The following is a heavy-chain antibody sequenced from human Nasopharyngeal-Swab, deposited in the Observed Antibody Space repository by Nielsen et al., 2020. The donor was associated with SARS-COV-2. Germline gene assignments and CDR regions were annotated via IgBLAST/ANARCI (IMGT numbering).Heavy chain of an antibody. D-gene: IGHD1-1*01. V-gene: IGHV3-21*01. CDR3: AATSKFKQMEY. CDR1: GFVFTDYT. J-gene: IGHJ4*02. Sequence: GGSLRLSCAGFGFVFTDYTINWVRQTPRKGLEWIASISSKKTIIHYADSVKSRFTVSRDNDEKSVSLHMTDLTAEDTGLFFCAATSKFKQMEYWGQGILVSVSS. CDR2: ISSKKTII.